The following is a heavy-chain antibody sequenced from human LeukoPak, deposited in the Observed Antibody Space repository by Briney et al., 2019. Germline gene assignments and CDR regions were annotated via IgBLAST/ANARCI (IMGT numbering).Heavy chain of an antibody. Sequence: ASVKVSCKASGYTFTSYYMHWVRHAPGQGLEWMGIINPSGGSTSYAQKFQAKVTMTRDTSTSTVDMELSSLRSEDTAVYYCARENQAHDYWGQGTLVTVSS. V-gene: IGHV1-46*01. J-gene: IGHJ4*02. CDR2: INPSGGST. CDR3: ARENQAHDY. CDR1: GYTFTSYY.